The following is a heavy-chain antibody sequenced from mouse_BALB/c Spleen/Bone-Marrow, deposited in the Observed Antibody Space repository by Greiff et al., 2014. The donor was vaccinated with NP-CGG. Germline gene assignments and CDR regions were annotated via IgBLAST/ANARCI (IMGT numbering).Heavy chain of an antibody. D-gene: IGHD1-1*01. CDR1: GYIFTSYW. J-gene: IGHJ4*01. Sequence: QVQLQQSGAELVRPGASVKLSCKASGYIFTSYWIHWIKQRHGQSLEWIARIYPGTGSNYYNEKFKGKATLTADKSSSTAYMQLSSLKSEDSAVSFCSRTGSPAMDYWGQGTSVTVSS. V-gene: IGHV1-76*01. CDR3: SRTGSPAMDY. CDR2: IYPGTGSN.